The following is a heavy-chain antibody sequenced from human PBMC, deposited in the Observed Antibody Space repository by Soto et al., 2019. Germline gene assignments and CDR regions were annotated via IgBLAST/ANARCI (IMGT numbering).Heavy chain of an antibody. V-gene: IGHV1-69*06. CDR1: GDTFSSYA. D-gene: IGHD3-22*01. CDR3: ARERSRYERSGYYRPDS. J-gene: IGHJ4*02. CDR2: IIPILGTP. Sequence: QVQLVQSGAEVKKPGSSVKVSCKASGDTFSSYAISWVRQAPGQGLEWMGGIIPILGTPNYAQQFQGRVTITADKSTSTAYMELSSLRSEDTAVYFWARERSRYERSGYYRPDSWGQGTLVTFSS.